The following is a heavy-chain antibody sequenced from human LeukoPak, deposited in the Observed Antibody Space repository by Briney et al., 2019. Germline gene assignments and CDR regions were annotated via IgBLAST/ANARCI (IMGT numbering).Heavy chain of an antibody. CDR1: GGSFSGYY. Sequence: PSETLSLTCAVYGGSFSGYYWSWIRQPPGKGLEWIGEINHSGSTNYNPSLKSRATISVDTSKNQFSLKLSSVTAADTAVYYCARDRGIAVAGPSGWGDYYYYYYGMDVWGQGTTVTVSS. D-gene: IGHD6-19*01. V-gene: IGHV4-34*01. J-gene: IGHJ6*02. CDR3: ARDRGIAVAGPSGWGDYYYYYYGMDV. CDR2: INHSGST.